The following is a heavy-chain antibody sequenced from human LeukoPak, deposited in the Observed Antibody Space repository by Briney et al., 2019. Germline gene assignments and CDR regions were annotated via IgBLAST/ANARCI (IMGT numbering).Heavy chain of an antibody. CDR1: GFTFSSYS. V-gene: IGHV3-21*03. J-gene: IGHJ5*02. Sequence: PGGSLRLSCAASGFTFSSYSMNWVRQAPGKGLEWVSSIGSSSSYIYYADSVKGRFTISRDNAKNTLYLQMNSLRAEDTAVYYCAKSDYGDYENWFDPWGQGTLVTVSS. D-gene: IGHD4-17*01. CDR2: IGSSSSYI. CDR3: AKSDYGDYENWFDP.